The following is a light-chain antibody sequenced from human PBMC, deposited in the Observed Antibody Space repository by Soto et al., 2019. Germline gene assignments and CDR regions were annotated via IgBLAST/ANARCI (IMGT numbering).Light chain of an antibody. V-gene: IGKV4-1*01. Sequence: DXVMTQSXXXXSXSXXXGAXXXXXSXQSVFXSSNNKNYLAWYQQKPGQPPKLLIYWASTRESGVPDRFSGSGSGTDFTLTISSLQAEDVAVYYCQQYYSTPPLTFGGGTKVDIK. J-gene: IGKJ4*01. CDR1: QSVFXSSNNKNY. CDR2: WAS. CDR3: QQYYSTPPLT.